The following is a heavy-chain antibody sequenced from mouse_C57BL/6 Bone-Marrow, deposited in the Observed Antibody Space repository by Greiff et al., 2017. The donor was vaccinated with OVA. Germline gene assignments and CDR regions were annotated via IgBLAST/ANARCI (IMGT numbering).Heavy chain of an antibody. CDR2: INPGSGGT. D-gene: IGHD2-1*01. J-gene: IGHJ1*03. V-gene: IGHV1-54*01. CDR3: ARGAYGNYWYFDV. CDR1: GYAFTNYL. Sequence: QVQLQQSGAELVRPGTSVKVSCKASGYAFTNYLIEWVKQRPGQGLEWIGVINPGSGGTNYNEKFKGKATLTADKSSSTAYMQLSILTSEDSAVYFCARGAYGNYWYFDVWGTGTTVTVSS.